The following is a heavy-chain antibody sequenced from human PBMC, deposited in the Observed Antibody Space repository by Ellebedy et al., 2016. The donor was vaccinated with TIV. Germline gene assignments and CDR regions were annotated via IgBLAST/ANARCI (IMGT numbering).Heavy chain of an antibody. D-gene: IGHD1-26*01. CDR2: VYYTGST. Sequence: MPSETLSLTCTVSGGSVSSGSCYLSWIRQPPGKGLEWIGSVYYTGSTTYNPSLKSRVTISVDTSKNQFSLKLSSVTAADTAVYYCARASIVGPTSSSEFDYWGQGTLVTVSS. CDR3: ARASIVGPTSSSEFDY. V-gene: IGHV4-61*01. J-gene: IGHJ4*02. CDR1: GGSVSSGSCY.